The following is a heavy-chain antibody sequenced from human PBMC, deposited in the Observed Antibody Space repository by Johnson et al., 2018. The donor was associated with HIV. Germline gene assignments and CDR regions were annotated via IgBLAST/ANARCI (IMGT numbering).Heavy chain of an antibody. Sequence: QEQLVESGGGVVQPGRSLRLSCAASGFTFSSMHWDRQAPGKGLEWVAVISYDGSNKYYADSVKGRFTISRDNSKNTLYLQMNSLRAEDTAVYYCAKVYSSSVPAPGIWGQGTMVTVSS. D-gene: IGHD6-6*01. CDR2: ISYDGSNK. CDR3: AKVYSSSVPAPGI. CDR1: GFTFSS. V-gene: IGHV3-30*18. J-gene: IGHJ3*02.